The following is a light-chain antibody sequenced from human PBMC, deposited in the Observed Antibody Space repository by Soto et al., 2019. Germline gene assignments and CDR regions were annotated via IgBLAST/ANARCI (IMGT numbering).Light chain of an antibody. CDR2: LNT. Sequence: QSLLTQSPSASGTPGQTVTISCSGSRSNIGTYTVNWYQHLPGTAPTLLIYLNTQRPSGVPDRFSGSKSGTSASLAISGLQSEGEADYYCAAWDGSLSAVVFGGGTKLTVL. CDR1: RSNIGTYT. CDR3: AAWDGSLSAVV. V-gene: IGLV1-44*01. J-gene: IGLJ3*02.